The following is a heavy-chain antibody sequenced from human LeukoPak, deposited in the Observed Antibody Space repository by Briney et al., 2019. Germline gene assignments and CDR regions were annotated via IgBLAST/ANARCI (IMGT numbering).Heavy chain of an antibody. CDR3: ARDWRLDWFDP. J-gene: IGHJ5*02. D-gene: IGHD3-3*01. V-gene: IGHV3-7*01. CDR2: IKQDGGEK. CDR1: GFTFSSYW. Sequence: PPGGSLRLSCAASGFTFSSYWMRWVRQAPGKGLEGVAIIKQDGGEKYYLDSVKGRFTISRDNAKNSLYLQMNSLRVEDTAVYYCARDWRLDWFDPWGQGTLVTVSS.